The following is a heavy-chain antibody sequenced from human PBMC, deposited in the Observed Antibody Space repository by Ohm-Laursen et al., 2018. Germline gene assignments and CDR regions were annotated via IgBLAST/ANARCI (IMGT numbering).Heavy chain of an antibody. CDR3: TTWDPLGGTKGGFDY. CDR1: GFTFTNAW. CDR2: IKSKSDGGTT. J-gene: IGHJ4*02. V-gene: IGHV3-15*01. Sequence: SLRPSCAASGFTFTNAWMSWVRQAPGKGLEWVALIKSKSDGGTTHYAAPVKGRFTISREDSKNTLYLQMNSLKTEDTAMYYCTTWDPLGGTKGGFDYWGQGTLVTVSP. D-gene: IGHD1-26*01.